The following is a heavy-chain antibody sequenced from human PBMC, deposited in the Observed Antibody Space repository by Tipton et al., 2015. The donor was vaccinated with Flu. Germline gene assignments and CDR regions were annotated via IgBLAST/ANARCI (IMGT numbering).Heavy chain of an antibody. CDR2: IYYSGST. Sequence: TLSLTCTVSGSSISSYYWSWIRQPPGKGLEWIGYIYYSGSTNYNPSLKSRVTISVDTSKNQFSLKLSSVTAADTAVYYCAGRGDYYDSSGYVYWGQGTLVTVSS. CDR3: AGRGDYYDSSGYVY. V-gene: IGHV4-59*01. J-gene: IGHJ4*02. D-gene: IGHD3-22*01. CDR1: GSSISSYY.